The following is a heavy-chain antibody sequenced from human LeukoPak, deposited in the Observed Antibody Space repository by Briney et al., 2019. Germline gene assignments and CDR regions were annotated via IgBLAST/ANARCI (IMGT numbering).Heavy chain of an antibody. CDR1: GFTFSSYA. Sequence: GGSLRLPCAASGFTFSSYAMSWVRQAPGKGLEWVSAISGSGGSTYYADSVKGRFTISRDNSKNTLYLQMNSLRAEDTAVYYCAKTGGSSWYVDYWGQGTLVTVSS. CDR2: ISGSGGST. D-gene: IGHD6-13*01. CDR3: AKTGGSSWYVDY. J-gene: IGHJ4*02. V-gene: IGHV3-23*01.